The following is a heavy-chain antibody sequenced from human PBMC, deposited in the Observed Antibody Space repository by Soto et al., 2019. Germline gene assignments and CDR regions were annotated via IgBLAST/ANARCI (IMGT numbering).Heavy chain of an antibody. CDR2: ISWNSGSI. CDR3: AKDFCSSTSCYALHYYYYYMDV. J-gene: IGHJ6*03. CDR1: GFTFDDYA. D-gene: IGHD2-2*01. V-gene: IGHV3-9*01. Sequence: PGGSLRLSCAASGFTFDDYAMHWVRQAPGKGLEWVSGISWNSGSIGYADSVKGRFTISRDNAKNSLYLQMNSLRAEDTALYYCAKDFCSSTSCYALHYYYYYMDVWGKGTTVTVSS.